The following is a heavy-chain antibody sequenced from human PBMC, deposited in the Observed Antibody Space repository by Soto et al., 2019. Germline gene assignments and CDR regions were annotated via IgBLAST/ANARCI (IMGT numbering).Heavy chain of an antibody. J-gene: IGHJ6*02. Sequence: QVQLVQSGAEVKKPGSSVKVSCKASGGTFSSYAISWVRQAPGQGLEWMGGIIPIFGRANYEQKFQGRVTITADESTSTAYMELSSLKSEDTAVYYCAREGAPRQPGGYSCYDVGYYYYYGMDVWGQGTTVTVSS. D-gene: IGHD5-12*01. CDR2: IIPIFGRA. CDR1: GGTFSSYA. CDR3: AREGAPRQPGGYSCYDVGYYYYYGMDV. V-gene: IGHV1-69*01.